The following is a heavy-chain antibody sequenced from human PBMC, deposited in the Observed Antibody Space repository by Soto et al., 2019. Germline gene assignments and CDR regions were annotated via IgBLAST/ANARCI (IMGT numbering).Heavy chain of an antibody. CDR1: GYTFTSYA. CDR3: ARDKPVYYYGSSGYYYGGAFDY. Sequence: QVQLVQSGAEVKKPGASVKVSCKASGYTFTSYAMHWVRQAPGQRLEWMGWINAGNGNTKYSQKFQGRVAITRDTSASTAYMELSSLRSEDTAVYYCARDKPVYYYGSSGYYYGGAFDYWGQGTLVTVSS. J-gene: IGHJ4*02. V-gene: IGHV1-3*01. CDR2: INAGNGNT. D-gene: IGHD3-22*01.